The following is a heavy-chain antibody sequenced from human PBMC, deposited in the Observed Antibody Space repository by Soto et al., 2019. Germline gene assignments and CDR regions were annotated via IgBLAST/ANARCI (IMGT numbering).Heavy chain of an antibody. V-gene: IGHV1-18*01. CDR3: ARWSAIVGGAEAMDV. CDR1: GYTFINYG. Sequence: QVQLVQSGAEVKKPGASVRVSCKTSGYTFINYGITWVRQAPGQGLEWMGWLSAYNGDTSSSEKLQDRFTMTTDTSTNTVYMDLRSRTSDDTAVYYCARWSAIVGGAEAMDVWGQGTMVSVSS. D-gene: IGHD1-26*01. J-gene: IGHJ3*01. CDR2: LSAYNGDT.